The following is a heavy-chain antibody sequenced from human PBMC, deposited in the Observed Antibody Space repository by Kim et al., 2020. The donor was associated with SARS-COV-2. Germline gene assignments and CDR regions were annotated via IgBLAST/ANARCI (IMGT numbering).Heavy chain of an antibody. CDR2: MNPNSGNT. CDR1: GYTFTSYD. V-gene: IGHV1-8*01. Sequence: ASVKVSCKASGYTFTSYDINWVRQATGQGLEWMGWMNPNSGNTGYAQKFQGRVTMTRNTSISTAYMELSSLRSEDTAVYYCARGGYSSGYYPYGMDVWGQGTTVTVSS. CDR3: ARGGYSSGYYPYGMDV. D-gene: IGHD3-22*01. J-gene: IGHJ6*02.